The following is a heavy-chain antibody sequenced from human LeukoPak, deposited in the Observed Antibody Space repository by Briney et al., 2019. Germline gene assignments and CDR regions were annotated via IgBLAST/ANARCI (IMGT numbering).Heavy chain of an antibody. CDR3: ARGGCSSTTCYKNMDV. CDR1: GGSISSGGYS. V-gene: IGHV4-30-2*01. CDR2: IYHSGST. D-gene: IGHD2-2*02. J-gene: IGHJ6*03. Sequence: PSQTLSLTCAVSGGSISSGGYSWSWIRQPPGKGLEWIGYIYHSGSTYYNPSLKSRVTISVDRSKNQFSLKLSSVTAADTAVYYCARGGCSSTTCYKNMDVWGKGTTVTVSS.